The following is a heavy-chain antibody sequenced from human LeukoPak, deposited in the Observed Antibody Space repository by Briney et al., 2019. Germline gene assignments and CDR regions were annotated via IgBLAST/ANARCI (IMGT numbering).Heavy chain of an antibody. J-gene: IGHJ4*02. CDR1: GFTFSSYS. CDR3: ARDRGDSLVGADFDS. V-gene: IGHV3-21*01. D-gene: IGHD1-26*01. CDR2: ISSSSSNI. Sequence: GGSLRLSCAASGFTFSSYSMNWVRQAPGKGLEWVSSISSSSSNIYYADSVKGRFTISRDNAKNSLYLQMNGLIAEDTAVYYCARDRGDSLVGADFDSWGQGTLVTVSS.